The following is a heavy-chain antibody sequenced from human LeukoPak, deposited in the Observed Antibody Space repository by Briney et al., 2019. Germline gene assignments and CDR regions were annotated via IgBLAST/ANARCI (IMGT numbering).Heavy chain of an antibody. CDR3: ARVRGATVTTGDYYYYYMDV. D-gene: IGHD4-17*01. CDR1: GGSISSSSYY. V-gene: IGHV4-39*07. Sequence: SETLSLTCTVSGGSISSSSYYWGWIRQPPGKGLEWIGSIYYSGSTYNNPSLKSRVTISIDTSKSQFSLKLSSVTAADTAVYYCARVRGATVTTGDYYYYYMDVWGKGTTVAISS. CDR2: IYYSGST. J-gene: IGHJ6*03.